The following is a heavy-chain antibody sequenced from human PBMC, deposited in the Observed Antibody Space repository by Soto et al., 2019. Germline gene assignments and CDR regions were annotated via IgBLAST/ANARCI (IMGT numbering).Heavy chain of an antibody. Sequence: GGSLRLSCAASGFTFSSYGMHWVRQAPGKGLEWVAVISYDGSNKYYADSVKGRFTISRDNSKNTLHLQMNSLRAEDTAVYYCAKDLVVVTDYYGMDVWGQGTTVTVSS. J-gene: IGHJ6*02. CDR3: AKDLVVVTDYYGMDV. CDR1: GFTFSSYG. V-gene: IGHV3-30*18. D-gene: IGHD3-22*01. CDR2: ISYDGSNK.